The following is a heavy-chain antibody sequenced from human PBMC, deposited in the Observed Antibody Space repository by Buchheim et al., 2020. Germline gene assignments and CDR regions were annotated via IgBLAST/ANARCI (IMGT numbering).Heavy chain of an antibody. CDR2: ISYDGGNK. Sequence: QVQLVESGGGVVQPGRSLRLSCAASGFTFSNYPMHWVRQAPGKGLEWVAFISYDGGNKYYADSVTGRFTISRDSSKNTMYLQMNSLRAEDTAVYYCAREYYDSSGYPLTWGQGTL. D-gene: IGHD3-22*01. CDR1: GFTFSNYP. CDR3: AREYYDSSGYPLT. V-gene: IGHV3-30-3*01. J-gene: IGHJ4*02.